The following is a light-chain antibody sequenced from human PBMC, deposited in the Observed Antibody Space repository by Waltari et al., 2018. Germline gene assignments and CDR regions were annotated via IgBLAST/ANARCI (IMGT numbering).Light chain of an antibody. CDR2: GAS. CDR1: QSVSSN. Sequence: ETVMTQSPATLSVSPGERATLSCRASQSVSSNLAWYQQKPGQAPRLLIYGASTRANGIPARFSGSGSGTEFTLTISSLQSEDFAVYYCQQYNNWPPRYTFGQGTKLEI. CDR3: QQYNNWPPRYT. J-gene: IGKJ2*01. V-gene: IGKV3-15*01.